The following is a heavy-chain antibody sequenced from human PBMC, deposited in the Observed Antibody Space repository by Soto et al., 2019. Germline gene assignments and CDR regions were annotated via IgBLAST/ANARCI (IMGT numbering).Heavy chain of an antibody. Sequence: SETLSLTCTVSGGSISSSSYYWGWIRQPPGKGLEWIGSIYYSGSTYYNPSLKSRVTISVDTSKNQFSLKLSSVTAADTAVYYCVSGKGDVWGQGTTVTVSS. J-gene: IGHJ6*02. CDR2: IYYSGST. V-gene: IGHV4-39*01. D-gene: IGHD3-10*01. CDR3: VSGKGDV. CDR1: GGSISSSSYY.